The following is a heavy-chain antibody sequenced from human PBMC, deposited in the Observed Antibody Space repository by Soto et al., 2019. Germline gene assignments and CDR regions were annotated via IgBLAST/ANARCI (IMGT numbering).Heavy chain of an antibody. CDR2: IYHIGSP. CDR3: ARRLMGEFDY. J-gene: IGHJ4*02. Sequence: PSETRSLTCAVSGGSISSGGYSWGWIRQPPGKGLEWIGHIYHIGSPFYNPSLMSRVSISIDRSQNQVSLNLRSVTAADTAVYYCARRLMGEFDYWGQGILVTVSS. CDR1: GGSISSGGYS. D-gene: IGHD2-8*01. V-gene: IGHV4-30-2*01.